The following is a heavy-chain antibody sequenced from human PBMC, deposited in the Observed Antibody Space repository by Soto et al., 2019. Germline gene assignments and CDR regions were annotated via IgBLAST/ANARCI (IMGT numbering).Heavy chain of an antibody. CDR2: ISSSGTTM. CDR1: GFAFSSYE. Sequence: PGGSLRLSCGASGFAFSSYEMNWVRQAPGKGLEWVSYISSSGTTMYYADSVQGRFTISRDNAKNSLYLQMSSLRAEDTAIYYCARSDVWTGYYALDYWGQGALVTAPQ. V-gene: IGHV3-48*03. CDR3: ARSDVWTGYYALDY. D-gene: IGHD3-3*01. J-gene: IGHJ4*02.